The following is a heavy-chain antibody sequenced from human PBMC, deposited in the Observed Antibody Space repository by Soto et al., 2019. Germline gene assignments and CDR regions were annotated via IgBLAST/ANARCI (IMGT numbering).Heavy chain of an antibody. CDR2: MSTYNGNT. Sequence: ASVKVSCKASGYTYTSYGISWVRQAPGQGLEWMGWMSTYNGNTNYAQKLQGRVTMTTDTSTTTAYMELRSLRSDDTAVYYCARVGLAGFWSGYYTDWDLLDYWGQGTLVPVSP. CDR1: GYTYTSYG. J-gene: IGHJ4*02. V-gene: IGHV1-18*04. CDR3: ARVGLAGFWSGYYTDWDLLDY. D-gene: IGHD3-3*01.